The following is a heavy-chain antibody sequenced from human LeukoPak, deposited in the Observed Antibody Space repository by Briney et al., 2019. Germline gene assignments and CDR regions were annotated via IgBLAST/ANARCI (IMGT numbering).Heavy chain of an antibody. CDR1: GFTFSSYA. V-gene: IGHV3-23*01. Sequence: GGSLRLSCAASGFTFSSYAMSWVRQAPGKGLEWVSAISGSGGSTYYADSVKGRFTISRDNSKNTLYLQMNSLRAEDTAVYYCAKKRTLSLWSYGVYYFDYWGQGTLVTASS. CDR3: AKKRTLSLWSYGVYYFDY. CDR2: ISGSGGST. J-gene: IGHJ4*02. D-gene: IGHD1-26*01.